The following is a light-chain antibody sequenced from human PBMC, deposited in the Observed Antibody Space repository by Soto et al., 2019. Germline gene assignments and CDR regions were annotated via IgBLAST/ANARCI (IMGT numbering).Light chain of an antibody. Sequence: EIVLTQSPGTLSLSPGERATLSCRASQSLTNNYFAWYQQKPGRALRLLIDGASTRATGLPDRFSGGGCGIDFTLTISRLGPEDVAVYYCKRYYADLTFGQGTKVEIK. CDR2: GAS. CDR1: QSLTNNY. CDR3: KRYYADLT. J-gene: IGKJ1*01. V-gene: IGKV3-20*01.